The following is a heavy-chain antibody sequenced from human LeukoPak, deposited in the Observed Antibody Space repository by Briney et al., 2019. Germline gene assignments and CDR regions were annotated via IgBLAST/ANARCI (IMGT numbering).Heavy chain of an antibody. J-gene: IGHJ5*02. Sequence: PSETLSLTCTVSGGSISSYYWSWIRQPAGKGLEWIGRIHTTGDTNYNPSLKSRVTMSIDTSGNQFFLRLTSVTAADTAVYYCASGHNSGWYRFDPWGQGTLVTVSS. D-gene: IGHD6-19*01. CDR2: IHTTGDT. V-gene: IGHV4-4*07. CDR1: GGSISSYY. CDR3: ASGHNSGWYRFDP.